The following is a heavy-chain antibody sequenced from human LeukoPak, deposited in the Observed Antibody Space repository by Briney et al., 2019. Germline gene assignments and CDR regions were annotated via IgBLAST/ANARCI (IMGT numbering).Heavy chain of an antibody. CDR1: GYTFTNYG. CDR2: FDPEDGET. Sequence: ASVKVSCKASGYTFTNYGISWVRQAPGQGLEWMGGFDPEDGETIYAQKFQGRVTMTEDTSTDTAYMELSSLRSEDTAVYYCATRQLRYYDSSGYYSAWCYWGQGTLVTVSS. CDR3: ATRQLRYYDSSGYYSAWCY. V-gene: IGHV1-24*01. D-gene: IGHD3-22*01. J-gene: IGHJ4*02.